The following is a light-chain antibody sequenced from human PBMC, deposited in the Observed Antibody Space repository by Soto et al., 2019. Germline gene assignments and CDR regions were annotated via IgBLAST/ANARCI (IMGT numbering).Light chain of an antibody. V-gene: IGKV3-15*01. Sequence: EIVMTQSPATLSVSPGERATLSCRASQSVSSNLAWYQQKPGQAPRLLIYGASTRATGIPARFSGSGSGTEFTLTISSLQSEDFAVYYCQQYNNWPRTFGQGTQLDVK. CDR3: QQYNNWPRT. J-gene: IGKJ1*01. CDR2: GAS. CDR1: QSVSSN.